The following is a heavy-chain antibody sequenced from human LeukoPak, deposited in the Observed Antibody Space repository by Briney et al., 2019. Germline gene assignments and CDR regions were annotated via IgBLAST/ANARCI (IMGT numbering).Heavy chain of an antibody. CDR3: ARVPTGTTALSAFDI. J-gene: IGHJ3*02. CDR1: GFTFSSYA. CDR2: ISYDGSNK. D-gene: IGHD1-7*01. Sequence: GGSLRLSCAASGFTFSSYAMHWVRQAPGRGLEWVAVISYDGSNKYYADSVKGRFTISRDNSKNTLYLQMNSLRAEDTAVYYCARVPTGTTALSAFDIWGQGTMVTVSS. V-gene: IGHV3-30-3*01.